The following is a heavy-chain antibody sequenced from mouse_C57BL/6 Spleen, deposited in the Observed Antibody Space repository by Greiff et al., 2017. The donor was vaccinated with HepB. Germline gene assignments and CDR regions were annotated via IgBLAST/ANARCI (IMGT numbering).Heavy chain of an antibody. V-gene: IGHV1-55*01. CDR1: GYTFTSYW. CDR3: ARFYYEYEGWYFDV. J-gene: IGHJ1*03. D-gene: IGHD2-4*01. CDR2: IYPGSGST. Sequence: VQLQQPGAELVKPGASVKMSCKASGYTFTSYWITWVKQRPGQGLEWIGDIYPGSGSTNYNEKFKSKATLTVDTSSSTAYMQLSSLTSEDSAVYYCARFYYEYEGWYFDVWGTGTTVTVSS.